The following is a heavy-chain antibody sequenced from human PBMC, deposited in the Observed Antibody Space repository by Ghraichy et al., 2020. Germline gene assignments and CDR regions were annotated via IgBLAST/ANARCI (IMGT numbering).Heavy chain of an antibody. CDR3: TRVVWVGGWRFDP. CDR2: FDPEADKT. D-gene: IGHD3-10*01. CDR1: GYTLTELS. Sequence: ASVKVSCKVSGYTLTELSIHWVRQAPGQGLEWMGSFDPEADKTIYAQKLQGRVTMTVDTSTDTAYLELSSLRSGDTAVYYCTRVVWVGGWRFDPWGQGTLVTVSS. V-gene: IGHV1-24*01. J-gene: IGHJ5*02.